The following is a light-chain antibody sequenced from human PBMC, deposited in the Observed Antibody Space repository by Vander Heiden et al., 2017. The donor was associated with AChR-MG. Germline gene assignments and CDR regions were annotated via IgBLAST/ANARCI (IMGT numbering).Light chain of an antibody. CDR2: SNN. V-gene: IGLV1-44*01. CDR3: EARDESRI. CDR1: SSTIGSNT. Sequence: QSVLTQPPSASGTPGQRVTISCSGSSSTIGSNTVNWYQQLPGTAPKCLIYSNNPRPAGGPDRFSGSNSGTSASLAISGLQSEDEYYYYWEARDESRIFGGGNKLTVL. J-gene: IGLJ2*01.